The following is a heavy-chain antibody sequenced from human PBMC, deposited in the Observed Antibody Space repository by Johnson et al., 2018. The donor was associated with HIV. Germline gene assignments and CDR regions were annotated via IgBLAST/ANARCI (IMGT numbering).Heavy chain of an antibody. J-gene: IGHJ3*02. CDR1: GFTFSSYA. V-gene: IGHV3-30*04. CDR2: ISYDGSNK. CDR3: ATSLYYYDSSGFSFDAFDI. D-gene: IGHD3-22*01. Sequence: QVQLVESGGGVVQPGRSLRLSCAASGFTFSSYAMHWVRQAPGKGLEWVAVISYDGSNKYYADFVKGRFTISRDNSKNTLYLQMNSLRAEDTAVYYGATSLYYYDSSGFSFDAFDIWGQGTLVTVSS.